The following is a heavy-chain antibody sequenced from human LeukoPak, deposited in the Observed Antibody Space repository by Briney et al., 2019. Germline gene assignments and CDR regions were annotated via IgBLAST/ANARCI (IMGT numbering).Heavy chain of an antibody. CDR2: IYYSGST. D-gene: IGHD6-19*01. CDR3: ARDHSSGCYDAFDI. J-gene: IGHJ3*02. V-gene: IGHV4-59*01. CDR1: GGSISSYY. Sequence: SETLSLTCTVSGGSISSYYWSWIRQPPGKGLEWIGYIYYSGSTNHNPSLKSRVSISVDTSKNQFSLKLSSVTAADTAVYYCARDHSSGCYDAFDIWGQGTMVTVSS.